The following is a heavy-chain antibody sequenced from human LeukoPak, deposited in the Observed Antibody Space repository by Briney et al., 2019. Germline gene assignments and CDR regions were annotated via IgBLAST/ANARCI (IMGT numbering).Heavy chain of an antibody. CDR2: INSDGSST. V-gene: IGHV3-74*01. CDR1: GFTFSSYW. CDR3: ARVGGSNAFDI. Sequence: PGGSLRLSCAASGFTFSSYWVHWVRQAPGKGLVWVSPINSDGSSTSYADSVKGRFTISRDNAKKTLSLQMNSLRTEDTAVYYCARVGGSNAFDIWGQGTMVIVSS. D-gene: IGHD1-26*01. J-gene: IGHJ3*02.